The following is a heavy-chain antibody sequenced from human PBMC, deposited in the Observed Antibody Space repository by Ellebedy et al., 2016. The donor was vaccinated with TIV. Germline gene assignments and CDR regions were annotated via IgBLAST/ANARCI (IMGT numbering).Heavy chain of an antibody. CDR3: AKGPTTRYYYMDV. Sequence: GGSLRLXCTASGFNFSGYAMTWVRQAPGKGLEWVSTISNSGSNTYYTDSVKGRFTLSQDNSKNTVYLQMNSLRPEDTAVYYCAKGPTTRYYYMDVWGKGTTVTVSS. D-gene: IGHD1-26*01. J-gene: IGHJ6*03. CDR2: ISNSGSNT. V-gene: IGHV3-23*01. CDR1: GFNFSGYA.